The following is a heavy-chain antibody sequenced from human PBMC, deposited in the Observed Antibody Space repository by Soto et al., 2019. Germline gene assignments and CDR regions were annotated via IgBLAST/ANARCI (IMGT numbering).Heavy chain of an antibody. CDR1: GYTFSDYY. V-gene: IGHV1-2*02. CDR3: AKEPATAKPEGVDF. D-gene: IGHD1-1*01. Sequence: ASVKVSCKGTGYTFSDYYIHWVRQAPGQGLEWMGWTNPNSGGTKYAPKFQGGVTMTRDTSITTAYMELSRLRSGDTAVYYCAKEPATAKPEGVDFWGQGTLVTVSS. J-gene: IGHJ4*02. CDR2: TNPNSGGT.